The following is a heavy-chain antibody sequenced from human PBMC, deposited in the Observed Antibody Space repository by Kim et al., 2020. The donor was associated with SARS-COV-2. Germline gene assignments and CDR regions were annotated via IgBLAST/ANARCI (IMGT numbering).Heavy chain of an antibody. V-gene: IGHV3-33*01. J-gene: IGHJ4*02. CDR3: ASSHNTSSFAY. Sequence: YYADSVKGRFTISRDNSKNALYLQLNSLRVEDTAVYYWASSHNTSSFAYWGQGTLVTVSS. D-gene: IGHD6-6*01.